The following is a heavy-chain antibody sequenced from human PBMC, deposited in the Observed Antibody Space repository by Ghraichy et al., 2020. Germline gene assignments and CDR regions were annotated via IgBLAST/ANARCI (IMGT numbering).Heavy chain of an antibody. CDR1: GFMFSSYW. J-gene: IGHJ3*01. V-gene: IGHV3-7*01. Sequence: GGSLRLSCAASGFMFSSYWVTWVRQAPGKGLEWVANVKPDGGEKNYVGSVKGRFTISRDNAKKSLYLQMNSLRAEDTAVYYCVKCRGTTCNDALDVWRQGTVVTVSS. CDR2: VKPDGGEK. CDR3: VKCRGTTCNDALDV. D-gene: IGHD2-2*01.